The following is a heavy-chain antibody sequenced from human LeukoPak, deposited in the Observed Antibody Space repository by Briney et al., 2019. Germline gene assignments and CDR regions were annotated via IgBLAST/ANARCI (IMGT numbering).Heavy chain of an antibody. V-gene: IGHV3-30*18. CDR2: ISYDGSNK. J-gene: IGHJ4*02. D-gene: IGHD1-26*01. CDR1: GFTFSSYG. CDR3: AKDVSQWEFTFDY. Sequence: GRSLRLSCAASGFTFSSYGMHWVRQAPGKGLEWVAVISYDGSNKYYADSVKGRFTISRDNSKNTLYLQMNSLRAEDTAVYYCAKDVSQWEFTFDYWGQGTLVTVSS.